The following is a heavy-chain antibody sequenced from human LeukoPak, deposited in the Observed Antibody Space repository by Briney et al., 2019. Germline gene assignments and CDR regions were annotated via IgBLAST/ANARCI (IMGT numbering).Heavy chain of an antibody. CDR3: ARVYHSSSGRAIDY. CDR2: IKQDGSEK. Sequence: AGGSLRLSCAASGFTFSSYWMSWVRQAPGKGLEWVANIKQDGSEKYYVDSVKGRFTISRDNAKNSLYLQMNSLRAEDTALYYCARVYHSSSGRAIDYWGQGTLVTVSS. V-gene: IGHV3-7*01. CDR1: GFTFSSYW. J-gene: IGHJ4*02. D-gene: IGHD6-6*01.